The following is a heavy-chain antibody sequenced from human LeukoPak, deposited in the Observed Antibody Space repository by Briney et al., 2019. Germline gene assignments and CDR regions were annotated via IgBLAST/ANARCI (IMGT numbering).Heavy chain of an antibody. Sequence: GGSLRLSCAASGFTFSSYSMNWVRQAPGKGLEWVSSISSSSSYIYYADSVKGRFTISRDNAKNSLYLQMSSLRAEDTAVYYCARGYCSSTSCRILGYYYGMDVWGQGTTVTVSS. CDR1: GFTFSSYS. J-gene: IGHJ6*02. D-gene: IGHD2-2*01. CDR3: ARGYCSSTSCRILGYYYGMDV. CDR2: ISSSSSYI. V-gene: IGHV3-21*01.